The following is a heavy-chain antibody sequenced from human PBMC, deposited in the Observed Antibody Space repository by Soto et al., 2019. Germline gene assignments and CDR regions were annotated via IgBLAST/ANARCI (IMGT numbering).Heavy chain of an antibody. D-gene: IGHD2-2*01. V-gene: IGHV3-74*01. J-gene: IGHJ1*01. CDR2: INSDGSIT. CDR1: GFTFSSHW. Sequence: EVQLVESGGGLVQPGGSLRLSCAASGFTFSSHWMYWVRQAPGKGLVWVSRINSDGSITTYADSVKGRFTISRDNAKNTLYLQMNSLRAEDTAVYYCAGEPLGYCSSNTCYGYLQHWGQGTLVTVSS. CDR3: AGEPLGYCSSNTCYGYLQH.